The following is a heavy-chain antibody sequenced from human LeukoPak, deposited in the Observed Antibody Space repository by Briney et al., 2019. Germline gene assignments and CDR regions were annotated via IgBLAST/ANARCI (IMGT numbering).Heavy chain of an antibody. J-gene: IGHJ4*02. CDR3: ARFYFDY. CDR1: GFTFSSYG. CDR2: INHSGST. Sequence: GTLRLSCAASGFTFSSYGMSWIRQPPGKGLEWIGEINHSGSTNYNPSLKSRVTISVDTSKNQFSLKLSSVTAADTAVYYCARFYFDYWGQGTLVTVSS. V-gene: IGHV4-34*01.